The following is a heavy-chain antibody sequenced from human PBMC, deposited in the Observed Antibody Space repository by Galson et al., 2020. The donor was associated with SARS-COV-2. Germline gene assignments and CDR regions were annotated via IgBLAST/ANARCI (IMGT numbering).Heavy chain of an antibody. CDR1: GYTLTSSY. D-gene: IGHD3-9*01. V-gene: IGHV1-46*01. CDR2: INPSGGST. Sequence: ASVKVSCKASGYTLTSSYMHWVRQAPGQGLEWMGIINPSGGSTTYAQKFQGRVTMTKDTSTSTVYMELSSLRSEDTAVYYCARDQLSQNYDILTGYYNGYYYYGMDVWGQGTTVTVSS. CDR3: ARDQLSQNYDILTGYYNGYYYYGMDV. J-gene: IGHJ6*02.